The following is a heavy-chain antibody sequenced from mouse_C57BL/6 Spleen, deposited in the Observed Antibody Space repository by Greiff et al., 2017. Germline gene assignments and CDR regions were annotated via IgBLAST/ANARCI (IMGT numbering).Heavy chain of an antibody. Sequence: QVQLQQSGPELVKPGASVKISCKASGYTFTDYYINWVKQRPGQGLEWIGWIFPGSGSTYYNEKFKGKATLTVDNSSSTAYMLLSSLTSEESAVYFCARREDVNYDYDGYYFDCWGQGTTLTVSS. CDR3: ARREDVNYDYDGYYFDC. V-gene: IGHV1-75*01. CDR1: GYTFTDYY. D-gene: IGHD2-4*01. CDR2: IFPGSGST. J-gene: IGHJ2*01.